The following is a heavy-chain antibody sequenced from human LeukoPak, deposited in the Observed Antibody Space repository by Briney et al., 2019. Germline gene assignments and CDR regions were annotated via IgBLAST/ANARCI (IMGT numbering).Heavy chain of an antibody. CDR3: AREGDWNYVFDY. D-gene: IGHD1-7*01. CDR2: ISSGGGTI. CDR1: GFTFSSYW. Sequence: GGSLRLSCAASGFTFSSYWMSWVRQAPGKGLEWVSYISSGGGTIYYADSVKDRFTISRDNAKNSLYLQMDSLRAEDTAVYYCAREGDWNYVFDYWGQGTQVTVSS. J-gene: IGHJ4*02. V-gene: IGHV3-48*04.